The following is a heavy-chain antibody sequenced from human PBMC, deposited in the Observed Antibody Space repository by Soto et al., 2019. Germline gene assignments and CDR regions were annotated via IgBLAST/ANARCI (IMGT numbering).Heavy chain of an antibody. CDR2: IRSKANNYAT. V-gene: IGHV3-73*01. D-gene: IGHD2-15*01. Sequence: GSLRLSCAASGFTFSGSAMHWVRQASGKGLEWVGRIRSKANNYATAYAASVKGRFTISRDDSKNTAYLQMNGLKTEDTAVYYCTQVAATLAVPFDSWGQGTMVTVSS. CDR3: TQVAATLAVPFDS. J-gene: IGHJ3*02. CDR1: GFTFSGSA.